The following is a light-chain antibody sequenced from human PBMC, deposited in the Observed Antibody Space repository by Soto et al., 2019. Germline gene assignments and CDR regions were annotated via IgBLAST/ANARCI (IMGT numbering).Light chain of an antibody. CDR2: GAS. Sequence: EIVLTQSPGTLSLSPGERATLSCSASQIFISSYLAWYQQKPGQAPRLLIYGASSRATGIPDRFSGSGSGTDFTLTISRLEPEDFAVYYCQQYGSSPTFGQGTKVDIK. J-gene: IGKJ1*01. V-gene: IGKV3-20*01. CDR1: QIFISSY. CDR3: QQYGSSPT.